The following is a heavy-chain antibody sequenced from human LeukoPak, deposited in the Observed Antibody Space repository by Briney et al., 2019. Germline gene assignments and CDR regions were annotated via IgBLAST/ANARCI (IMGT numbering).Heavy chain of an antibody. CDR1: GGSISSYY. CDR2: IYYSGST. V-gene: IGHV4-59*01. Sequence: PSETLSLTCTVSGGSISSYYWSWIRQPAGKGLEWIGYIYYSGSTNYNPSLKSRVTISVDTSKNQFSLKLSSVTAADTAVYYCARGRYSYGPGYFDYWGQGTLVTVSS. D-gene: IGHD5-18*01. CDR3: ARGRYSYGPGYFDY. J-gene: IGHJ4*02.